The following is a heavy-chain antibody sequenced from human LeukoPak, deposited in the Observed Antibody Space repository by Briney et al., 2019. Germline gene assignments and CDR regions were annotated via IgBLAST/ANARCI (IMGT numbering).Heavy chain of an antibody. D-gene: IGHD2-21*02. CDR3: ARLVTPYYYYYYMDV. Sequence: GASVKVSCKASGGTFSSYAISWVRQAPGHGLEWMGGIIPIFGTANYAQKFQGRVTITADKSTSTAYMELSSLRSEDTAVYYCARLVTPYYYYYYMDVWGKGTTVTVSS. J-gene: IGHJ6*03. V-gene: IGHV1-69*06. CDR1: GGTFSSYA. CDR2: IIPIFGTA.